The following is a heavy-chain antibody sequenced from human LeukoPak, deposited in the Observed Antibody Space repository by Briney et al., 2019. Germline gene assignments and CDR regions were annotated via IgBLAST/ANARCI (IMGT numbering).Heavy chain of an antibody. V-gene: IGHV4-59*08. D-gene: IGHD2/OR15-2a*01. CDR3: ARRLSPDAFDI. CDR2: IYYSGST. Sequence: KSSETLSLTCTVSGGSISSYYWSWIRQPPGKGLEWIGYIYYSGSTNYNPSFKSRVTISVDTSKNQFSLKLSSVTAADTAVYYCARRLSPDAFDIWGQGTMVTVSS. J-gene: IGHJ3*02. CDR1: GGSISSYY.